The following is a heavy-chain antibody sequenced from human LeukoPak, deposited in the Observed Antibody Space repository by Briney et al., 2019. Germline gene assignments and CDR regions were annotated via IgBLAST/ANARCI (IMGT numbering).Heavy chain of an antibody. D-gene: IGHD4-17*01. CDR2: IIPILGIA. V-gene: IGHV1-69*04. CDR1: GGTFSSYA. Sequence: SVKVSCKASGGTFSSYAISWVRQAPGQGPEWMGRIIPILGIANYAQKFQGRVTITADKSTSTAYMELSSLGSEDTAVYYCANAGLPNYGDALYYYYYGMDVWGQGTTVTVSS. J-gene: IGHJ6*02. CDR3: ANAGLPNYGDALYYYYYGMDV.